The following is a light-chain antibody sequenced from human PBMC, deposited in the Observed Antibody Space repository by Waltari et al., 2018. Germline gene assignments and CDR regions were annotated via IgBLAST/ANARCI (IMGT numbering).Light chain of an antibody. CDR2: AAS. V-gene: IGKV1-39*01. Sequence: DIQMTQSPSSLSASVGDRVIITCRASQNIASYLNWYQQKPGKDPKVLIYAASTLQSGVPSRFSGSGSGTDFTLTISSLQPEDFATYYCQQSYYSVTFGPGTKVDI. CDR1: QNIASY. J-gene: IGKJ3*01. CDR3: QQSYYSVT.